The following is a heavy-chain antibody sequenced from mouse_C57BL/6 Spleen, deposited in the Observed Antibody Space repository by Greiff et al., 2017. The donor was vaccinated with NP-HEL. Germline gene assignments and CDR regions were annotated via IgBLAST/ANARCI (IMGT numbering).Heavy chain of an antibody. CDR1: GYAFSSSW. D-gene: IGHD2-10*01. Sequence: VKLVESGPELVKPGASVKISCKASGYAFSSSWMNWVKQRPGKGLEWIGRIYPGDGDTNYNGKFKGKATLTADKSSSTAYMQLSSLTSEDSAVYFCARGVLPYYYAMDYWGQGTSVTVSS. J-gene: IGHJ4*01. CDR3: ARGVLPYYYAMDY. V-gene: IGHV1-82*01. CDR2: IYPGDGDT.